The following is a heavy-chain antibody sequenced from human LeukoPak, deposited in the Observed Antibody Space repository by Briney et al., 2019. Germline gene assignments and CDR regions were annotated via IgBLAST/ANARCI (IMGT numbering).Heavy chain of an antibody. CDR3: AKDLFYYDSSGLFDY. V-gene: IGHV3-23*01. J-gene: IGHJ4*02. CDR1: GFTFSSYA. CDR2: ISGSGGST. D-gene: IGHD3-22*01. Sequence: PGGSLRLSCAASGFTFSSYAMSWVRQAPGKGLEWVSAISGSGGSTYYADSVKGRSTISRDNSKNTLYLQMNSLRAEGTAVYYCAKDLFYYDSSGLFDYWGQGTLVTVSS.